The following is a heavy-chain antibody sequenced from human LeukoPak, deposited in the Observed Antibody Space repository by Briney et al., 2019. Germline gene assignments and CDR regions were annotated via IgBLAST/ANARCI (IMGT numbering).Heavy chain of an antibody. CDR3: VRDWGYDSSGYWQKYFDT. CDR2: ISSSSSYI. D-gene: IGHD3-22*01. Sequence: MSGGSLRLSCAASGFTFSSFRMNWVRQAPGKGLEWVSSISSSSSYIYYADSVKGRFTISRDNAKNTLYLQMNSLRAEDTAVYYCVRDWGYDSSGYWQKYFDTWGQGTLVTVSS. CDR1: GFTFSSFR. J-gene: IGHJ4*02. V-gene: IGHV3-21*01.